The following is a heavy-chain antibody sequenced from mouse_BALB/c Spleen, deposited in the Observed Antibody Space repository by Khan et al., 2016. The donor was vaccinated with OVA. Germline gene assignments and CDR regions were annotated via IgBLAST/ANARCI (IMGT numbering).Heavy chain of an antibody. CDR3: ARTARIKY. CDR1: GYSITSGYG. CDR2: ISYSGST. D-gene: IGHD1-2*01. V-gene: IGHV3-2*02. J-gene: IGHJ2*01. Sequence: VQLQQSGPGLVKPSQSLSLTCTVTGYSITSGYGWNWIRQFPGNKLEWVGNISYSGSTNYNPSLKSRISITRDTSKNQFFLQLNSVTTEDTATYYCARTARIKYWGQGTTLTVSS.